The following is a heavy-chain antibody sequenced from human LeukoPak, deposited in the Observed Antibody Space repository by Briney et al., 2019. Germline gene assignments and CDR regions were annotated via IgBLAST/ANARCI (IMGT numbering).Heavy chain of an antibody. D-gene: IGHD2-2*02. J-gene: IGHJ3*02. CDR3: ARCSRNSTSCYSAFDI. Sequence: PGGSLRLSCEASGFTFDEYGMSWVRQAAGKGLEWVSAITNWNGGSTGYAGSVRGRFTISRDNAKNSLYLQMNSLRAEDTALYYCARCSRNSTSCYSAFDIWGQGTMVTVSS. CDR1: GFTFDEYG. V-gene: IGHV3-20*04. CDR2: ITNWNGGST.